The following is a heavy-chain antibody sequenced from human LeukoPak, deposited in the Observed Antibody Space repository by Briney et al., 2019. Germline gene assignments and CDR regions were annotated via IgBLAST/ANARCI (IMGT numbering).Heavy chain of an antibody. CDR2: ISSSGSTI. V-gene: IGHV3-11*01. CDR1: GFTFSDYY. Sequence: PGGSLRLSCAASGFTFSDYYMSWIRQAPGKGLEWVSYISSSGSTIYNADSVKGRFTISRDNAKNSLFLQMNSLRAEDTAVYYCAAVRYCSSTSCSRHPIFDYWGQGTLVTVSS. J-gene: IGHJ4*02. CDR3: AAVRYCSSTSCSRHPIFDY. D-gene: IGHD2-2*01.